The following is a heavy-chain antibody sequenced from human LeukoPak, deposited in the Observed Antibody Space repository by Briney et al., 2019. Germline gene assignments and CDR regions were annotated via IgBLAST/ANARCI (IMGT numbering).Heavy chain of an antibody. V-gene: IGHV4-31*03. Sequence: SETLSLTCTVSGGSISSGGYYWSWIRQHPGKGLEWIGEINHSGSTNYNPSLKSRVTISVDTSKNQFSLKLSSVTAADTAVYYCARAPNCSSTSCYTGRYYYYGMDVWGQGTTVTVSS. CDR1: GGSISSGGYY. D-gene: IGHD2-2*02. CDR2: INHSGST. CDR3: ARAPNCSSTSCYTGRYYYYGMDV. J-gene: IGHJ6*02.